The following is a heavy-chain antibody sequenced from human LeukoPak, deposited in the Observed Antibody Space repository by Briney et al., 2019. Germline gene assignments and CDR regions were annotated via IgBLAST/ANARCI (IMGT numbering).Heavy chain of an antibody. Sequence: GGSLRLSRAASGFTFSSYGMSWVRQAPGKGLEWVSAISGSGGSTYYADSVKGRFTISRDNSKNTLYLQMNSLRAEDTAVYYCAKVTTMVRGVNDYWGQGTLVTVSS. J-gene: IGHJ4*02. CDR3: AKVTTMVRGVNDY. D-gene: IGHD3-10*01. V-gene: IGHV3-23*01. CDR1: GFTFSSYG. CDR2: ISGSGGST.